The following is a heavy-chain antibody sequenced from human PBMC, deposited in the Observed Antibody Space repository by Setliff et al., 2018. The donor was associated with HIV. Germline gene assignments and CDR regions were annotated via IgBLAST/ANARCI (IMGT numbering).Heavy chain of an antibody. V-gene: IGHV1-69*10. Sequence: ASVKVSCKASGGTFSSYAIKWVRQAPGQGLEWMGGIIPILGIANYAQKFQCRFTITADKSTSTAYMELSSLRSEDTAVYYCARDREYYYDNSGSPSFDYWGQGTLVTVSS. CDR3: ARDREYYYDNSGSPSFDY. J-gene: IGHJ4*02. D-gene: IGHD3-22*01. CDR1: GGTFSSYA. CDR2: IIPILGIA.